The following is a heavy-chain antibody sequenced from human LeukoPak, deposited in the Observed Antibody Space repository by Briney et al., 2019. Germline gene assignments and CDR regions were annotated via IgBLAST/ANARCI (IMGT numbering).Heavy chain of an antibody. CDR2: MYHSGST. CDR1: GYSISSGYY. V-gene: IGHV4-38-2*02. D-gene: IGHD4-17*01. J-gene: IGHJ4*02. Sequence: SETLSLTCTVSGYSISSGYYWGWIRQPPGKGLEWIGSMYHSGSTYYNPSLKSRATISVDTSKNQFSLKLSSVTAADTAVYYCASRGLRLLRGGDYWGQGTLVTVSS. CDR3: ASRGLRLLRGGDY.